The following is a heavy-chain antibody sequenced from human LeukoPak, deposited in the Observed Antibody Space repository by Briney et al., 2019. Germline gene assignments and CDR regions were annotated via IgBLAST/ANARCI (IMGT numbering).Heavy chain of an antibody. V-gene: IGHV3-15*01. J-gene: IGHJ4*02. CDR3: AAEYYYDSSGYHKPTIDY. Sequence: GGSLRLSCAASGFTFSNARMSWVRQAPGKGLEWVGRIKSKTDGGTTDYAAPVKGRFTISRDDSKNTLYLQMNSLKTEDTAVYYCAAEYYYDSSGYHKPTIDYWGQGTLVTVSP. CDR2: IKSKTDGGTT. D-gene: IGHD3-22*01. CDR1: GFTFSNAR.